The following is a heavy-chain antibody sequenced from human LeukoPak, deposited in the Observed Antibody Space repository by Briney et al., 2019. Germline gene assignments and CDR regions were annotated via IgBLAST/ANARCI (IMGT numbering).Heavy chain of an antibody. CDR3: ARGGMVRRVMGAFDI. CDR2: IRRDGDEK. CDR1: GFTLSGYW. J-gene: IGHJ3*02. D-gene: IGHD3-10*01. V-gene: IGHV3-7*01. Sequence: GGSLRLSCKASGFTLSGYWMSWVRQAPGKGLEWVANIRRDGDEKYYVDSVKGRFTISRDNAKSSLYLQINSLRVEDTAVFYCARGGMVRRVMGAFDIWGQGTLVTVSS.